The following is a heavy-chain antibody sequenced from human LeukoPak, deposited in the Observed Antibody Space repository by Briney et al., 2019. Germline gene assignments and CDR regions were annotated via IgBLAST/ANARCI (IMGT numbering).Heavy chain of an antibody. Sequence: EASVKVSCKASGYTFTSYDINWVRQAPGQGLEWMGWMNPNSGNTGYAQKFQGRVTMTRNTSISTAYMELSSLRSEDTAVYYCARGDRGCSGGSCYSQYYYYYYYMDVWGKGTTVTISS. CDR3: ARGDRGCSGGSCYSQYYYYYYYMDV. CDR1: GYTFTSYD. D-gene: IGHD2-15*01. J-gene: IGHJ6*03. V-gene: IGHV1-8*01. CDR2: MNPNSGNT.